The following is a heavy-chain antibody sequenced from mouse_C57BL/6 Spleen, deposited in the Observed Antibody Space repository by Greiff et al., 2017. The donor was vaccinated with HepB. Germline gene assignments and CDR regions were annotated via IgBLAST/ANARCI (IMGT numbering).Heavy chain of an antibody. CDR1: GYTFTSYW. CDR2: IHPNSGST. D-gene: IGHD1-1*01. Sequence: QVQLQQPGAELVKPGASVKLSCKASGYTFTSYWMHWVKQRPGQGLEWIGMIHPNSGSTNYNEKFKSKATLTVDKSSSTAYMQLSSLTSEDSAVYYCARSPITSSSFDYWGQGTTLTVSS. V-gene: IGHV1-64*01. J-gene: IGHJ2*01. CDR3: ARSPITSSSFDY.